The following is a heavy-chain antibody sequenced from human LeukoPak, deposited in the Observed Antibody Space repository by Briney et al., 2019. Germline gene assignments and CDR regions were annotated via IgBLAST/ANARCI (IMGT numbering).Heavy chain of an antibody. Sequence: GGSLRLSCAASGFTFSSYSMNWVRQAPGKGLEWVSSISSSSSYIYYADSVKGRFTISRDNAKNSLYLQMNSLRAEDTAVYYCARDPRCYYDSSGNRVYWGQGTLVTVSS. CDR2: ISSSSSYI. CDR1: GFTFSSYS. CDR3: ARDPRCYYDSSGNRVY. J-gene: IGHJ4*02. D-gene: IGHD3-22*01. V-gene: IGHV3-21*01.